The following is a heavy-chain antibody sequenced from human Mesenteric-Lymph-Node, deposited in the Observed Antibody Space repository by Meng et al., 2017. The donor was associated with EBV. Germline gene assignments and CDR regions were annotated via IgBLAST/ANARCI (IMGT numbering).Heavy chain of an antibody. J-gene: IGHJ6*02. CDR2: IIPVFGIT. D-gene: IGHD2-21*01. CDR3: ARGDCAGDCYYYPMDF. Sequence: QVQVVQSGAEVKKPGASVKVSCKASGGTFSTYSVSWVRQAPGQGLEWMGGIIPVFGITHYAQKFQGRLTITADESTSTDYMELTSLRSDDTAVYFCARGDCAGDCYYYPMDFWGQGTLVTVSS. V-gene: IGHV1-69*13. CDR1: GGTFSTYS.